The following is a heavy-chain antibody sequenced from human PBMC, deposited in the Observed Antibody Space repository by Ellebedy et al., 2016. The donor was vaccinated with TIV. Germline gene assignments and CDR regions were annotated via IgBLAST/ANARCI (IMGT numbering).Heavy chain of an antibody. CDR1: DFTFSRSW. V-gene: IGHV3-74*01. CDR2: IDGDATTT. CDR3: VRDNQHAFDT. Sequence: PGGSLRLSCVASDFTFSRSWMHWVRQAPGKGLVWVSRIDGDATTTNYANSVKGRFTISRGNAKNTLYLQMNSLRAEDTAVYYCVRDNQHAFDTWGQGTMVTVSS. D-gene: IGHD2-2*01. J-gene: IGHJ3*02.